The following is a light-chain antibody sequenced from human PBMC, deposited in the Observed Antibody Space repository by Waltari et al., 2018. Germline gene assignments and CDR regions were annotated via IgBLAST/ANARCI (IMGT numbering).Light chain of an antibody. CDR3: QTWGTGIHGA. Sequence: QLVLTQSPSASASLGASVKLTCTLSREHSSYAIACHQQQPEKAPLYLIKLNSDGSHNKGVGIPDRFSGSSAGEDRYLTISSLQSEDEADYYCQTWGTGIHGAFVGGTKLTVL. CDR2: LNSDGSH. V-gene: IGLV4-69*01. CDR1: REHSSYA. J-gene: IGLJ2*01.